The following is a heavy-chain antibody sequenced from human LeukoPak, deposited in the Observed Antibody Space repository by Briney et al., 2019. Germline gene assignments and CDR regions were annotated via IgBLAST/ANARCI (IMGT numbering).Heavy chain of an antibody. D-gene: IGHD3-10*01. J-gene: IGHJ4*02. Sequence: GGSLRLSCAASGFTFSSYAMSWVRQAPGKGLEWVSVIYSGGSTYYADSVKGRFTISRDNSKNTLYLQMNSLRAEDTAVYYCAREYYYGSGSLNYWGQGTLVTVSS. V-gene: IGHV3-53*01. CDR1: GFTFSSYA. CDR3: AREYYYGSGSLNY. CDR2: IYSGGST.